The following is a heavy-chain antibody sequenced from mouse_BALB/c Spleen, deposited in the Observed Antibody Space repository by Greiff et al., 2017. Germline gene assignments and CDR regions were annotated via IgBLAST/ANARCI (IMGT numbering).Heavy chain of an antibody. CDR3: ARHVEDY. CDR2: ISNGGGST. V-gene: IGHV5-12-2*01. CDR1: GFTFSSYT. Sequence: DVMLVESGGGLVQPGGSLKLSCAASGFTFSSYTMSWVRQTPEKRLEWVAYISNGGGSTYYPDTVKGRFTISRDNAKNTLYLQMSSLKSEDTAMYYCARHVEDYWGQGTSVTVSS. J-gene: IGHJ4*01.